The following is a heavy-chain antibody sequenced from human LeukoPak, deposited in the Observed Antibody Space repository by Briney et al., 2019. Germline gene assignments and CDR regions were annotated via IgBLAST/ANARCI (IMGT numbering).Heavy chain of an antibody. CDR1: GGSIRSYY. CDR2: IYYSGST. Sequence: KPSETLSLTCTVSGGSIRSYYWIWIRQPPGKGLEWIGYIYYSGSTNYNPSLKSRVTISVDTSKNQFSLKLSSVTAADTAVYYCAGDTANFDSWGQGTLVTVPS. CDR3: AGDTANFDS. J-gene: IGHJ4*02. D-gene: IGHD5-18*01. V-gene: IGHV4-59*01.